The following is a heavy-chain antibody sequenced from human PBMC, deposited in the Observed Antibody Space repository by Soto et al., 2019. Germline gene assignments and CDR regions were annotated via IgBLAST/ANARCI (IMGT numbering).Heavy chain of an antibody. Sequence: PSETLSLTCVVSGGSISSGGYSWSWIRQPPGKGLEWIGYIYHSGSTYYNPSLKSRVTISVDRSKNQFSLKLSSVTVADTAVYYCVRVPGPWGQGTLVTVSS. CDR2: IYHSGST. CDR1: GGSISSGGYS. V-gene: IGHV4-30-2*01. J-gene: IGHJ5*02. CDR3: VRVPGP.